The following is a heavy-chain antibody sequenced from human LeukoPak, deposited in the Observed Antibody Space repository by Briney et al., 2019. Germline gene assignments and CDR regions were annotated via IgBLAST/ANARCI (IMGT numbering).Heavy chain of an antibody. CDR3: AKGKAYDDLDWFDP. CDR1: GFTFSSFA. Sequence: PGGSLRLSCAASGFTFSSFAMTWVRQAPGKGLEWVSSIVGTGVGAFYAVSVKGRFTISRDNSKNTLYLQMNSLRADDTAVYYCAKGKAYDDLDWFDPWGQGTLVTVSS. V-gene: IGHV3-23*01. J-gene: IGHJ5*02. D-gene: IGHD4-17*01. CDR2: IVGTGVGA.